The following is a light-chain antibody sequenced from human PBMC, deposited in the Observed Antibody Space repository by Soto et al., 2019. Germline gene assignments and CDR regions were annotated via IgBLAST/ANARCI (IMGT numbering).Light chain of an antibody. V-gene: IGLV1-44*01. CDR2: SNN. J-gene: IGLJ2*01. CDR1: SSNIGRNT. Sequence: QSVLTQPPSASGTPGQRVTISCSGISSNIGRNTVNWYQQLPGTAPKLLIYSNNQRPSGVPDRFSDYKSGTSASLAISGLQSEYEADYYWAAWDDSLNGVVLGGGTKLTVL. CDR3: AAWDDSLNGVV.